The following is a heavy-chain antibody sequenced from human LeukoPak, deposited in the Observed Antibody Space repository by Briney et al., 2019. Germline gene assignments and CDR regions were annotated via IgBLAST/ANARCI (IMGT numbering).Heavy chain of an antibody. CDR3: ARGDHFTGYLQYYFDQ. D-gene: IGHD3-9*01. Sequence: GRSLRLSCAASGFSFSDYGMHWVRQAPVKGLEWVALITYNGGHKYYRDSVKGRFTISRNNSNNTLFLQMNDLSAEDSAVYYCARGDHFTGYLQYYFDQWGQGTLVTVSS. J-gene: IGHJ4*02. V-gene: IGHV3-30*03. CDR1: GFSFSDYG. CDR2: ITYNGGHK.